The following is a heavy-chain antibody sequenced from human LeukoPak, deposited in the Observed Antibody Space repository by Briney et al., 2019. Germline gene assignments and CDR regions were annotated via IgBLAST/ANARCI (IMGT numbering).Heavy chain of an antibody. CDR2: INPNSGGT. CDR3: AGGKSYYNVIEY. D-gene: IGHD3-10*01. Sequence: ASVKVSCKPSGYSFTDYYIHWVRQAPGQGLEWMGWINPNSGGTNYAQKFQGRVTVTRDTFISTGYMELTSRRSDDTAVYYCAGGKSYYNVIEYWGQGTLVTVSS. J-gene: IGHJ4*02. V-gene: IGHV1-2*02. CDR1: GYSFTDYY.